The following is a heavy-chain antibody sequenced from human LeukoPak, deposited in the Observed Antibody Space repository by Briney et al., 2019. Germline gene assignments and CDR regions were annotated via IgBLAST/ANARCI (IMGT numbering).Heavy chain of an antibody. Sequence: SETLSLTCTVSGDSIDSYYWSWIRQSPGKGLEWLGYSGSSNYNPSLQSRLTISVDTSKNQFSLKLSSVTAADTAVYYCARGGSGSYLGYNWFDPWGQGTLVTVSS. CDR3: ARGGSGSYLGYNWFDP. CDR1: GDSIDSYY. V-gene: IGHV4-59*12. D-gene: IGHD3-10*01. J-gene: IGHJ5*02. CDR2: SGSS.